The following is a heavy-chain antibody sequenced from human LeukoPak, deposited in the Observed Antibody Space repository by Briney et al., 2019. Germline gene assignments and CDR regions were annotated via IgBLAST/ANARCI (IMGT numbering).Heavy chain of an antibody. CDR3: ARGRGGATTGLDH. J-gene: IGHJ4*02. Sequence: ASVKVSCKAPGYTFNGYYMHWVRQAPGQGLESMGWINSNSGARNYGQKFQGKVTMSRDTAINTAYMELTSLTSDDTGVYYCARGRGGATTGLDHWSQGTLVTVSS. V-gene: IGHV1-2*02. D-gene: IGHD1-26*01. CDR2: INSNSGAR. CDR1: GYTFNGYY.